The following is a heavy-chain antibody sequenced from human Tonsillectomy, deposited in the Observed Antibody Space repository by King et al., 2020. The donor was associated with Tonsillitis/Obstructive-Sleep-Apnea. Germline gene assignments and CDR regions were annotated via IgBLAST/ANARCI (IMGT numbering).Heavy chain of an antibody. V-gene: IGHV1-46*01. J-gene: IGHJ4*02. CDR2: INPSGGST. CDR3: AGEVPPRAFDY. Sequence: QLVQSGAEVKKPGASVKVSCMASGYTFTRYYIHWVRQAPGQGLEWMGIINPSGGSTTYARKFQGRVTMTRDTSTSTVYMDLSSLRSEDTAVYYCAGEVPPRAFDYWGQGSLVTVSS. CDR1: GYTFTRYY. D-gene: IGHD1-26*01.